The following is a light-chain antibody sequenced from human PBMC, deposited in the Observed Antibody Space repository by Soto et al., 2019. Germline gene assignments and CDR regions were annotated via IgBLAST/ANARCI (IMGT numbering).Light chain of an antibody. V-gene: IGKV3-15*01. CDR1: PSVANF. CDR3: QQYDAWPLT. Sequence: EIVMTQSPATLSVSPGERATLSCRASPSVANFVAWYQQKPGQAPRLLIYDAIIRAPDVPARFSGSWSGTEFTLTINSLQSEDFAVYYCQQYDAWPLTFGGGTKGDIK. CDR2: DAI. J-gene: IGKJ4*01.